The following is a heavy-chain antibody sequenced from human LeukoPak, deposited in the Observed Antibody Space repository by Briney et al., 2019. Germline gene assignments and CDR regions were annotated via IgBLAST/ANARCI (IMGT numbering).Heavy chain of an antibody. CDR2: IYYSGST. J-gene: IGHJ5*02. CDR3: ARSPPHYDFWSGYLMGTNWFDP. D-gene: IGHD3-3*01. Sequence: KASETLSLTCTVSGGSISSGGYYWSWIRQHPGKGLEWIGYIYYSGSTYYNPSLKSRVTISVDTSKNQFSLKLSSVTAADTAVYYCARSPPHYDFWSGYLMGTNWFDPWGQGTLVTVSS. V-gene: IGHV4-31*03. CDR1: GGSISSGGYY.